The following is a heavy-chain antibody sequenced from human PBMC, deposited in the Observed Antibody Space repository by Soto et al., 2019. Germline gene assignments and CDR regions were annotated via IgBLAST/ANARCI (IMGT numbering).Heavy chain of an antibody. D-gene: IGHD3-3*01. CDR3: ARDRGFLED. CDR1: GGSISSGDYS. Sequence: QLQLQESGSGLVKPSQTLSLTCAVSGGSISSGDYSWSWIRQPPGKGLEWIGYISHSGSTYYNPSLKSRVTISVDKSKNQFALKLSSVTAADTAVYYCARDRGFLEDWGQGTLVTVSS. CDR2: ISHSGST. J-gene: IGHJ4*02. V-gene: IGHV4-30-2*01.